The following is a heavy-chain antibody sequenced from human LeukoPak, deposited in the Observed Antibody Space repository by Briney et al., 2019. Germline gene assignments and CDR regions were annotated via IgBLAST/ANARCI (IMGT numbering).Heavy chain of an antibody. J-gene: IGHJ4*02. Sequence: GGSLRLSCAASGFTFSTFRMTWVRQAPGKGLEWVASVKQGGIEKYYVDSVKGRFTISRDNAKNSLYLQMNSLRAEDTAVYYCAREGTVRWYPNWGQGTLVTVSS. CDR1: GFTFSTFR. V-gene: IGHV3-7*01. CDR2: VKQGGIEK. D-gene: IGHD4-23*01. CDR3: AREGTVRWYPN.